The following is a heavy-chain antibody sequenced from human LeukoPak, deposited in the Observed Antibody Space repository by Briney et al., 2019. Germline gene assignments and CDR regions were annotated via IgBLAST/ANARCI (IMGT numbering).Heavy chain of an antibody. D-gene: IGHD3-22*01. J-gene: IGHJ4*02. CDR2: INQDGFEN. V-gene: IGHV3-7*01. CDR3: TRDGDISGYSD. Sequence: GGSLRLSCAASGFTFSDYYMGWVRQGPGKGLEWVASINQDGFENFYVDSVKGRFTISRDNAKNSLYLQMNSLRAEDTAVYYCTRDGDISGYSDWGQGTLVTVSS. CDR1: GFTFSDYY.